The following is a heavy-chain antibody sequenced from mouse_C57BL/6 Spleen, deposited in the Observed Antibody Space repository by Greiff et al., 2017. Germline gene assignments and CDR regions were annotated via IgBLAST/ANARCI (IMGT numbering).Heavy chain of an antibody. V-gene: IGHV5-16*01. CDR2: INYDGSST. CDR1: GFTFSDYY. CDR3: TREYYGSHFDY. D-gene: IGHD1-1*01. Sequence: DVKLVESEGGLVQPGSSMKLSCTASGFTFSDYYMAWVRQVPEKGLEWVANINYDGSSTNYLDSLKSRFIISRDNAKNILYLQMSSLTSEDTAAYYCTREYYGSHFDYWGQGTTLTVSS. J-gene: IGHJ2*01.